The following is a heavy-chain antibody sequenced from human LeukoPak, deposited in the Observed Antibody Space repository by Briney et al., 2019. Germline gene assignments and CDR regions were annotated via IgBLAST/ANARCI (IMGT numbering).Heavy chain of an antibody. Sequence: PGGSLRLSCAASGFTFSSYWMSWVRQAPGKGLEWVANIEEHGSQKYYVDSVEGRFTISRDNAQNSLFLQMNSLRAEDTALYYCARILRLHTPRASGIWGQGTMVAVSS. V-gene: IGHV3-7*05. CDR3: ARILRLHTPRASGI. J-gene: IGHJ3*02. D-gene: IGHD5-24*01. CDR2: IEEHGSQK. CDR1: GFTFSSYW.